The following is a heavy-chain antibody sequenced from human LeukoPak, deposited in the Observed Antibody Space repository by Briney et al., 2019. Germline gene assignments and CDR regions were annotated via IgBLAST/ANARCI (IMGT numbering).Heavy chain of an antibody. Sequence: SETLSLTCTVSGGSVSSSSYYWGWIRQPPGKGLEWIGSIYYSGSTYYNPSLKSRVTISVDTSKNQFSLKLSSVTAADTAVYYCARGVVVMITFGGVFGYWGQGTLVTVSS. CDR1: GGSVSSSSYY. CDR3: ARGVVVMITFGGVFGY. J-gene: IGHJ4*02. D-gene: IGHD3-16*01. V-gene: IGHV4-39*01. CDR2: IYYSGST.